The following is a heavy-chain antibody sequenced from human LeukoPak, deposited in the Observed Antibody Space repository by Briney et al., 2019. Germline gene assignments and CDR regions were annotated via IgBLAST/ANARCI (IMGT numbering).Heavy chain of an antibody. Sequence: SETLSLTCAVSGGSISSSNWWSWVRQPPGKGLEWIGEIYHSGSTNYNPSHKSRVTISVDTSKNQFSLKLTSVTAADTAVYYCARGGGSGYSYGWGQGTLVTVSS. D-gene: IGHD5-18*01. CDR3: ARGGGSGYSYG. CDR2: IYHSGST. V-gene: IGHV4-4*02. CDR1: GGSISSSNW. J-gene: IGHJ4*02.